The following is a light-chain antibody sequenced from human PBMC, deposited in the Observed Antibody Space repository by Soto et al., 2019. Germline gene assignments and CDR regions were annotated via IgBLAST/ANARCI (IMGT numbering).Light chain of an antibody. CDR2: EGS. J-gene: IGLJ2*01. V-gene: IGLV2-23*01. CDR1: NNDVGGYNL. CDR3: CSYSDINTVI. Sequence: QSALTQPASVSGSPGQSITISCTGTNNDVGGYNLVSWYQQHPGKAPKLIIYEGSKRPPGVSNRFSASRSGNTASLTISGLQAGDEADYHCCSYSDINTVIFGGGTKLTV.